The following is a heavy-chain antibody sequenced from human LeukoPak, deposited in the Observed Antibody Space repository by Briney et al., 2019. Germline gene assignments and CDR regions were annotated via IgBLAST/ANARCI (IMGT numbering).Heavy chain of an antibody. V-gene: IGHV4-4*09. Sequence: SETLSLTCTVSGGSISSYYWSWIRQPPGKGLEWIGYINTSGSTNYNPSLKSRVTISVDTSKNQFSLKLSSVTAADAAVYYCARHDSSGYSPQFDYWGQGTLVTVSS. J-gene: IGHJ4*02. D-gene: IGHD3-22*01. CDR3: ARHDSSGYSPQFDY. CDR2: INTSGST. CDR1: GGSISSYY.